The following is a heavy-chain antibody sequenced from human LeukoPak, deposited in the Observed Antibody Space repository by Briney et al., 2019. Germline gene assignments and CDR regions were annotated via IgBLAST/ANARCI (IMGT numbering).Heavy chain of an antibody. Sequence: PGGSLRLSCAASGFTFSSYAMSWVRQAPGKGLEWVSAISGSGGSTYYADSVKGRFTISRDNSKNTLYLQMTSLRPEDTAVYYCAKVSIHSVYGQIDYWGQGALVTVSS. D-gene: IGHD5/OR15-5a*01. J-gene: IGHJ4*02. CDR3: AKVSIHSVYGQIDY. CDR1: GFTFSSYA. CDR2: ISGSGGST. V-gene: IGHV3-23*01.